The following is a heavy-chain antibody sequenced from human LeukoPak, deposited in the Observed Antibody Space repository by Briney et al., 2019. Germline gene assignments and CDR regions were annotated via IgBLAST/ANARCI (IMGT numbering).Heavy chain of an antibody. Sequence: NPSETLSLTCNVSGYSVGSGYYWAWIRPPPGKGLEWIGNIHHSESTHYNPSLESRVTISFDTSKNQFSLKLTSVTAADTAIYYCAREGLRYYYDRSGYPPGYWGQGTLVTVSS. V-gene: IGHV4-38-2*02. D-gene: IGHD3-22*01. J-gene: IGHJ4*02. CDR1: GYSVGSGYY. CDR2: IHHSEST. CDR3: AREGLRYYYDRSGYPPGY.